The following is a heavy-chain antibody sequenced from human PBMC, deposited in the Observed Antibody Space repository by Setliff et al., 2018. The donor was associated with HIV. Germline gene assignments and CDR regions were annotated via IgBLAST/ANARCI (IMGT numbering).Heavy chain of an antibody. V-gene: IGHV1-2*02. Sequence: ASVKVSCKTSGYMFNIYYMHWVRQVPGQGLEWMGWSNPNTGGTKYAQKFQGRVTMTSDTSISTAYLELSGLTSDDTAIYYCARDRAYCSSGSCYRPLVYYFYYMDVWGTGTTVTVSS. J-gene: IGHJ6*03. CDR2: SNPNTGGT. CDR1: GYMFNIYY. D-gene: IGHD2-15*01. CDR3: ARDRAYCSSGSCYRPLVYYFYYMDV.